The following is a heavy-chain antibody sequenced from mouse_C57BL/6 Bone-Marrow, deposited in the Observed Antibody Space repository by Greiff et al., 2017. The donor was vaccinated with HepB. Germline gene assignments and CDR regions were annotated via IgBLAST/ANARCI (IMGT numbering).Heavy chain of an antibody. V-gene: IGHV1-63*01. CDR2: IYPGGGYT. D-gene: IGHD6-1*01. Sequence: QVQLQQSGAELVRPGTSVKMSCKASGYTFTNYWIGWAKQRPGHGLEWIGDIYPGGGYTNYNEKFKGKATLTADKSSSTAYMQFSSLTSEDSAIYYCARQGRENAIDYWGKGTSVTVSS. CDR1: GYTFTNYW. J-gene: IGHJ4*01. CDR3: ARQGRENAIDY.